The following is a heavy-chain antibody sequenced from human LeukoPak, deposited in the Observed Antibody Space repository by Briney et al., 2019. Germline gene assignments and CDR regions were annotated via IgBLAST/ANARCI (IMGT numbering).Heavy chain of an antibody. Sequence: GASVKVSCKASGYTFTSYGISWVRQAPGQGLEWMGWISAYNGNTNYAQKLQGRVTMTTDTSTSTAYMELRSLRSDDTAVYYCARDPVLLWFGDRDYGMDVWGQGTTVTVSS. V-gene: IGHV1-18*01. D-gene: IGHD3-10*01. CDR2: ISAYNGNT. J-gene: IGHJ6*02. CDR3: ARDPVLLWFGDRDYGMDV. CDR1: GYTFTSYG.